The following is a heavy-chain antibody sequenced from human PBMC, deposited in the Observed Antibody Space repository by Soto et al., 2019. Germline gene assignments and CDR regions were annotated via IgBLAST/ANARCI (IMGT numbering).Heavy chain of an antibody. D-gene: IGHD6-19*01. J-gene: IGHJ4*02. CDR1: GFTFSSYW. CDR3: ARGYSSGWYYFDY. V-gene: IGHV3-74*01. Sequence: PGGSLRLSCVASGFTFSSYWMYWVRQAPGKGLVWVSRINSDGSSTSYADSVKGRFTISRDNAANTLSLQMDSLTVEDTAVYYCARGYSSGWYYFDYWGQGTLVTVSS. CDR2: INSDGSST.